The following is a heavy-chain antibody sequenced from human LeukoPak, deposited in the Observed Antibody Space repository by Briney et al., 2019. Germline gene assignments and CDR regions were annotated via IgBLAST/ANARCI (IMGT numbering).Heavy chain of an antibody. CDR1: GFPFISNY. Sequence: PGGSLGPSLAAPGFPFISNYMSWVRQAPGKGREWVSVIYSGGGTYYTDSVKGRFTISRDNSKNTLYLQMNSLRAEDTAVYYCAKGPGSWYFQHWGQGTLVTVSS. V-gene: IGHV3-66*01. J-gene: IGHJ1*01. CDR2: IYSGGGT. D-gene: IGHD6-13*01. CDR3: AKGPGSWYFQH.